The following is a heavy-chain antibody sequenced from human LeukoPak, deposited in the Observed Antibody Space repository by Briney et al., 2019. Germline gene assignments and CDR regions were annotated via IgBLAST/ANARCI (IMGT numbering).Heavy chain of an antibody. D-gene: IGHD5-24*01. J-gene: IGHJ3*02. V-gene: IGHV3-48*03. Sequence: PGGSLRLSCAASGFTFSNHEMNWVRQAPGKGLEWVPYISSSGSSKYYVDSVKGRFTISKDNAKSSLYLQMNSLRAEDTAVYYCARDGVDGYNYHASDIWAKGQWSPSLQ. CDR1: GFTFSNHE. CDR2: ISSSGSSK. CDR3: ARDGVDGYNYHASDI.